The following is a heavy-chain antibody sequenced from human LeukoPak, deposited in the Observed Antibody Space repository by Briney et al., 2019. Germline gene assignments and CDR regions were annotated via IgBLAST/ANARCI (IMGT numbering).Heavy chain of an antibody. CDR2: IKQDGSEK. V-gene: IGHV3-7*01. D-gene: IGHD2/OR15-2a*01. CDR1: GFTFSSYW. CDR3: ARENNFGY. Sequence: GGSLRLSCAAPGFTFSSYWMSWVRQAPGKGLEWVANIKQDGSEKYYVDSVKGRFTISRDNAKNSLYLQMNSLRAEDTAVYYCARENNFGYWGQGTLVTVSS. J-gene: IGHJ4*02.